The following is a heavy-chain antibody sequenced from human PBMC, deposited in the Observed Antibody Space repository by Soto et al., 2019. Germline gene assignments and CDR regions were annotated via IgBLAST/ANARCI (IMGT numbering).Heavy chain of an antibody. CDR2: ISWNSGSI. CDR3: AKTVVVPAAASFWYYYYGMDV. Sequence: EVQLVESGGGLVQPGRSLRLSCAASGFTFDDYAMHWVRQAPGKGLEWVSGISWNSGSIGYADSVKGRFNISRDNAKNSLYLQMNSLRAEDTALYYCAKTVVVPAAASFWYYYYGMDVWGQGTTVTVSS. J-gene: IGHJ6*02. V-gene: IGHV3-9*01. D-gene: IGHD2-2*01. CDR1: GFTFDDYA.